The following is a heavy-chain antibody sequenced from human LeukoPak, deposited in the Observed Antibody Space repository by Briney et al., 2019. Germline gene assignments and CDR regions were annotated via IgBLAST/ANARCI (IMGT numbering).Heavy chain of an antibody. CDR3: AKRPGPGIAAENL. CDR1: GFTFSSYG. CDR2: IRYDGSNK. V-gene: IGHV3-30*02. D-gene: IGHD6-13*01. J-gene: IGHJ2*01. Sequence: GGSLRLSCAASGFTFSSYGMHWVRQAPGKGLEWVAFIRYDGSNKYYADSVKGRFTISRDNSKNTLYLQMNSLRAEDTAVYYCAKRPGPGIAAENLWGRGTLVTVSS.